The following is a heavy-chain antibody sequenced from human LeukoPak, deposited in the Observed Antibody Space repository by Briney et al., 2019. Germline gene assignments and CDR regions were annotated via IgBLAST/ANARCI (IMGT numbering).Heavy chain of an antibody. Sequence: GGSLRLSCAASGFTFSSYAMSWVRQAPGKGLEWVSAISGSGGSTYYADSVKGRLTISRDNSKNTLYLQMNSLRAEDTAVYYCAKGALARWYYYMDVWGKGTTVTVSS. CDR2: ISGSGGST. J-gene: IGHJ6*03. CDR1: GFTFSSYA. D-gene: IGHD2-15*01. V-gene: IGHV3-23*01. CDR3: AKGALARWYYYMDV.